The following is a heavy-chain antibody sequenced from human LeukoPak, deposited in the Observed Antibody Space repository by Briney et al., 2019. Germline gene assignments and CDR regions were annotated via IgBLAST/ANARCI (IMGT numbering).Heavy chain of an antibody. J-gene: IGHJ5*02. CDR3: AREGVESYSSGYFDP. V-gene: IGHV1-69*05. Sequence: SVKVSCKASGGTFSSYAISWVRQAPGQGLEWMGRIIPIFGTANYAQKFQGRVTITTDESTSTAYMELSSLRSEDTAVCYCAREGVESYSSGYFDPWGQGTLVTVSS. D-gene: IGHD6-19*01. CDR1: GGTFSSYA. CDR2: IIPIFGTA.